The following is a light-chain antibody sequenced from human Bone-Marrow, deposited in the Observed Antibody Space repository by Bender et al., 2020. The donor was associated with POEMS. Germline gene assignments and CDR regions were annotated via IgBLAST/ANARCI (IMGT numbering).Light chain of an antibody. Sequence: QSVLTQPPSASATPGQRVTISCSRSASDRGTTPINWYQQLPGTAPKLLIYRNDQRPSGVPDRFSGSKSGTSASLAISGLRSEDEADYYCAAWDGTSWVFGGVTKLTVL. CDR2: RND. J-gene: IGLJ3*02. V-gene: IGLV1-47*01. CDR1: ASDRGTTP. CDR3: AAWDGTSWV.